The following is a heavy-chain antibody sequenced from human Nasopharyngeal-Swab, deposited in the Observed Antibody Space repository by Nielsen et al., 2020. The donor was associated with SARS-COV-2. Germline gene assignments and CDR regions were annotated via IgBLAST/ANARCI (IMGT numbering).Heavy chain of an antibody. Sequence: GGSLRLSCAASGFTFSDYYMSWIRQAPGKGLEWISYIGSSGGNIYYADSVKGRFTISRDNAKNSLYLQMNSLRAEDTAVYFCARGEVTGGFDPWGQGTLVIVSS. CDR1: GFTFSDYY. D-gene: IGHD4-23*01. J-gene: IGHJ5*02. CDR3: ARGEVTGGFDP. V-gene: IGHV3-11*04. CDR2: IGSSGGNI.